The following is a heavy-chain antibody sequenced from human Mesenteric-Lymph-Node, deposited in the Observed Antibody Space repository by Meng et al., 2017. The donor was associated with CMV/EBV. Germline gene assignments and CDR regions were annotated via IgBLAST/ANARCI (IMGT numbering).Heavy chain of an antibody. J-gene: IGHJ6*02. CDR2: INPNSGGT. CDR3: AREREVSGSSSSGMDV. D-gene: IGHD6-6*01. CDR1: GYTFTGYY. V-gene: IGHV1-2*02. Sequence: ASVKVSCKASGYTFTGYYIHWVRQAPGQGLEWMGWINPNSGGTNYAQKFQGRVTMTRDTSISTAYMELSRLRSDDTAVYYCAREREVSGSSSSGMDVWGQGTTVTVSS.